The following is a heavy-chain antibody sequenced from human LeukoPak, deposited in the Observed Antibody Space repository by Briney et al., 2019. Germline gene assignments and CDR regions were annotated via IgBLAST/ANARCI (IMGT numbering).Heavy chain of an antibody. Sequence: SETLSLTCTVSGGSISSYYWGWIRQPPGKGLEWIGSIYHSGSTYYNPSPKSRVTISVDTSKNQFSLKLSSVTAADTAVYYCARGYSNYILYYYYYMDVWGKGTTVTVPS. J-gene: IGHJ6*03. CDR2: IYHSGST. CDR3: ARGYSNYILYYYYYMDV. D-gene: IGHD4-11*01. CDR1: GGSISSYY. V-gene: IGHV4-38-2*02.